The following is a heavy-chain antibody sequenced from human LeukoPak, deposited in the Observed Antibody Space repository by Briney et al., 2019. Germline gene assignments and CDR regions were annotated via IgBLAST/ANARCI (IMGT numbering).Heavy chain of an antibody. V-gene: IGHV3-48*03. CDR3: AGLGITMIGGV. Sequence: PGGSLRLSCAASGFTFSSYEMNWVRQAPGKGLEWVSYISSSGSTIYYADSVKGRFTISRDNAKNSLYLQMHSLRAEDTAVYYCAGLGITMIGGVWGKGTTVTISS. CDR1: GFTFSSYE. D-gene: IGHD3-10*02. J-gene: IGHJ6*04. CDR2: ISSSGSTI.